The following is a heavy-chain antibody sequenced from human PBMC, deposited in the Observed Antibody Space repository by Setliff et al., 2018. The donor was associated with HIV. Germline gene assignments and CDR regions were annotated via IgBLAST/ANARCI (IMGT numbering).Heavy chain of an antibody. CDR1: GYTFTAFY. CDR2: IHPNSGGT. Sequence: GASVKVSCKTSGYTFTAFYIHWVRQAPGQGLEWMGRIHPNSGGTASPQKFQGRVTMTRDTSISTAYMELSRLRSDDTAVYYCARDGPAPLTTVVTPGDYWGQGTLVTVS. CDR3: ARDGPAPLTTVVTPGDY. J-gene: IGHJ4*02. V-gene: IGHV1-2*06. D-gene: IGHD4-17*01.